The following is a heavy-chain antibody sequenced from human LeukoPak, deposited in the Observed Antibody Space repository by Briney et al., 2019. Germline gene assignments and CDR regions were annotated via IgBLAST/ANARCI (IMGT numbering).Heavy chain of an antibody. V-gene: IGHV4-59*01. CDR2: IYYSGTT. J-gene: IGHJ4*02. CDR3: ARAPYSSTWYLEYFDF. CDR1: GGSMSSYY. Sequence: SETLSLTCTVSGGSMSSYYWTWIRQPPGKGLEWVGYIYYSGTTKYNPSLKSRVTISLDTSKNQFSLELSSVTAADTAVYYCARAPYSSTWYLEYFDFGGEGTLVTVSS. D-gene: IGHD6-13*01.